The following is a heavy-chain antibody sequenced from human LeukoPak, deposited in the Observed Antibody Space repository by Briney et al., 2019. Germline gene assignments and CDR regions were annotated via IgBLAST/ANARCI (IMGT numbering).Heavy chain of an antibody. V-gene: IGHV4-34*01. D-gene: IGHD2-15*01. CDR2: INHSGST. CDR3: ARRRVVVVAATVPSLKRYWYFDL. Sequence: WETLSLTCAVYDGSFSGYYWSWIRQPPGKGLEWIGEINHSGSTNYNPSLKSRVTISVDTSKNQFSLKLSSVTAADTAVYYCARRRVVVVAATVPSLKRYWYFDLWGRGTLVTVSS. J-gene: IGHJ2*01. CDR1: DGSFSGYY.